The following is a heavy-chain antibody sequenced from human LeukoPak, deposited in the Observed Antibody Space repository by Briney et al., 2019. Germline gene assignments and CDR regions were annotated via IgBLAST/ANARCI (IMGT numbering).Heavy chain of an antibody. CDR1: GFSFSSFA. CDR3: ARGQEFDDGVFDY. Sequence: GGSLRLSCAASGFSFSSFAMTWVRQAPGKGLEWVSTIRSNGATAHNAYSVKGRFTISRDNSKNTVYLQMNSLRVEDTAIYYCARGQEFDDGVFDYWGQGTLVTVSS. D-gene: IGHD1-1*01. J-gene: IGHJ4*02. CDR2: IRSNGATA. V-gene: IGHV3-23*01.